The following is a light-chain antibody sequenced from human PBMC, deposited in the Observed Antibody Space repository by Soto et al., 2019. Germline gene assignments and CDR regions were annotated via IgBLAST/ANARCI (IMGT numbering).Light chain of an antibody. Sequence: SPVTLSVKKRERATLSCRASQSVTSNLAWYQQKPGQAPRLLMYGASTRATGIPARFSGSGSGTEFTLTISSLQSEDAAVYCCQQCGNWPISSGQR. CDR3: QQCGNWPIS. J-gene: IGKJ5*01. V-gene: IGKV3-15*01. CDR2: GAS. CDR1: QSVTSN.